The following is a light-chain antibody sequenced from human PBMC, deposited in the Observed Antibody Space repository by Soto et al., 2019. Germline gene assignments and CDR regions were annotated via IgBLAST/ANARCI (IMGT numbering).Light chain of an antibody. CDR2: ASS. J-gene: IGKJ1*01. V-gene: IGKV1-8*01. CDR3: QQYYQYPRT. CDR1: QEISPF. Sequence: RVTQSPSSISASTGDRVTITCRASQEISPFLAWYQQRPGKAPNLLVYASSTLKSGVPSRFNGSGSGTDFTLTISNLQSEDSATYFCQQYYQYPRTFGQGTKVEIK.